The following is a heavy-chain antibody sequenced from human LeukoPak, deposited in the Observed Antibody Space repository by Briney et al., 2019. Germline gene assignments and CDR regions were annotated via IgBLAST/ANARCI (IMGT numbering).Heavy chain of an antibody. Sequence: PGGSLRLSCAASGFTFSSYGMHWVRQAPGKGLEWVAVIWYDGSNKYYADSVKGRFTISRDNSKNTLYLQMNSLRPEDTAVYYCAKDQGSASYYPTVGFDYWGQGTLVTVSS. CDR3: AKDQGSASYYPTVGFDY. D-gene: IGHD1-26*01. V-gene: IGHV3-30*02. J-gene: IGHJ4*02. CDR1: GFTFSSYG. CDR2: IWYDGSNK.